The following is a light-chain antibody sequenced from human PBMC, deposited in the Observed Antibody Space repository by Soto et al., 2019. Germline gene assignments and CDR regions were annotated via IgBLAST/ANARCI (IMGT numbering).Light chain of an antibody. CDR1: SSNIGNNA. Sequence: QSVLTQPPSVSEAPRQRGTISCSGSSSNIGNNAVNWYQQLPGKAPKLLIYYDDLLPSGVSDRFSGSKSGTSASLAISGLQSEYEADYYCAAWDDSLNGPVFVGGTKLTGL. CDR2: YDD. CDR3: AAWDDSLNGPV. V-gene: IGLV1-36*01. J-gene: IGLJ3*02.